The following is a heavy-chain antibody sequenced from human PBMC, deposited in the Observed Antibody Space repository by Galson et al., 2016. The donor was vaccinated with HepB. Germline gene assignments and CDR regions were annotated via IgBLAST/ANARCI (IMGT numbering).Heavy chain of an antibody. V-gene: IGHV3-33*01. CDR1: GFTISTYG. CDR3: ARALAAAGPGWGRPVDF. D-gene: IGHD6-25*01. CDR2: MWYDGDNK. Sequence: SLRLSCAASGFTISTYGMHWVRQAPGKGLEWVAVMWYDGDNKYFADSVQGRFTISRDNSKNTLYLDMNSLRVEDTGVFYCARALAAAGPGWGRPVDFWGQGTLLTVSS. J-gene: IGHJ4*02.